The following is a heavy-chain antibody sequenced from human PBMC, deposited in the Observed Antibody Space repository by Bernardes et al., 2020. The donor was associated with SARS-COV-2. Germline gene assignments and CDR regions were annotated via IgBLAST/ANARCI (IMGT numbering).Heavy chain of an antibody. CDR1: GYTLTELS. CDR3: ATSSSQGISNWFDP. J-gene: IGHJ5*02. V-gene: IGHV1-24*01. D-gene: IGHD6-13*01. Sequence: VKVSCKVSGYTLTELSMHWVRQAPGKGLEWMGGFDPEDGETIYAQKFQGRVTMTEDTSTDTAYMELSSLRSEDTAVYYCATSSSQGISNWFDPWGQGTLVTVSS. CDR2: FDPEDGET.